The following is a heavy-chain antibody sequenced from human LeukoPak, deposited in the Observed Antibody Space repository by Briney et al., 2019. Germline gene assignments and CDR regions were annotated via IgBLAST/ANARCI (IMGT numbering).Heavy chain of an antibody. Sequence: GASVKVSCKASGYTFTSYGISWVRQAPGQGLEWMGWISAYNGNTNYAQRLQGRVTMTTDTSTSTAYMELRSLRSDDTAVYYCARSVVGANGPFGAFDYWGQGTLVTVSS. J-gene: IGHJ4*02. D-gene: IGHD1-26*01. CDR2: ISAYNGNT. V-gene: IGHV1-18*01. CDR3: ARSVVGANGPFGAFDY. CDR1: GYTFTSYG.